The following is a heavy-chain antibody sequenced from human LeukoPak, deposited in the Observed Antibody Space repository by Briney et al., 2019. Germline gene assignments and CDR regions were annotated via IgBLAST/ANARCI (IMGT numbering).Heavy chain of an antibody. V-gene: IGHV4-61*09. D-gene: IGHD4-17*01. CDR2: FYSSTRT. CDR1: GDSLTSGSRY. CDR3: ARCMSELDYGDYAYYYHMDV. J-gene: IGHJ6*04. Sequence: SQTLSLTCTVSGDSLTSGSRYWSWIRQPAGKGLEWVGHFYSSTRTTYNPSLESRVTISGDTAKNQFSLKLDSVTAADTAVYFCARCMSELDYGDYAYYYHMDVWGKGTTVTVSS.